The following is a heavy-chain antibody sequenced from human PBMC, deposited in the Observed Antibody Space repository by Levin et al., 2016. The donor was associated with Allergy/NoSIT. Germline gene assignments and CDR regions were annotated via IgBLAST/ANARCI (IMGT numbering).Heavy chain of an antibody. D-gene: IGHD2-21*01. V-gene: IGHV1-46*01. Sequence: ASVKVSCKASGYTFTSYYMHWVRQAPGQGLEWMGIINPSGGSTSYAQKFQGRVTMTRDTSTSTVYMELSSLRSEDTAVYYCARVAAPYCGGDCQPHFDIWGQGTMVTVSS. CDR3: ARVAAPYCGGDCQPHFDI. CDR1: GYTFTSYY. J-gene: IGHJ3*02. CDR2: INPSGGST.